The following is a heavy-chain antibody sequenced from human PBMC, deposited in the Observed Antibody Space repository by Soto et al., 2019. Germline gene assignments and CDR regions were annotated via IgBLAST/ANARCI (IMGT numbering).Heavy chain of an antibody. CDR2: SSSYNGNK. CDR3: ARDLNSSGYYRATDYYYGMDV. Sequence: AWVKVFFEAFGFTFTRYGISWVRQTPGQLVVFIGFSSSYNGNKIYAKKLKGRVTMITDTSTSTAYMELPSLRSDDTAVYYCARDLNSSGYYRATDYYYGMDVWGQGTTVTVSS. D-gene: IGHD3-22*01. CDR1: GFTFTRYG. J-gene: IGHJ6*02. V-gene: IGHV1-18*01.